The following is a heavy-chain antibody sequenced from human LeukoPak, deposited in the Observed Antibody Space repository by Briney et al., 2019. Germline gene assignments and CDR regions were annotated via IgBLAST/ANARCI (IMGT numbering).Heavy chain of an antibody. CDR3: ARDPYSGNYGNYYYYYMDV. CDR1: GFTFSSYE. Sequence: GGSLRLSCAASGFTFSSYEMNWVRQAPGKGREWGSYISSSGSTIYYADSVKGRFTISRDNAKNSLYLQMNSLGPEDTAVYYCARDPYSGNYGNYYYYYMDVWGKGTTVTISS. V-gene: IGHV3-48*03. CDR2: ISSSGSTI. J-gene: IGHJ6*03. D-gene: IGHD1-26*01.